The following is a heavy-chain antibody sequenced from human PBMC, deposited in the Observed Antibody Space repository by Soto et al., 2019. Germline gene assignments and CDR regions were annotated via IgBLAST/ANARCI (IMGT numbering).Heavy chain of an antibody. CDR1: GGSVSTAGYY. CDR3: ARERPYYEFDY. V-gene: IGHV4-61*08. Sequence: SETLSLTCTVSGGSVSTAGYYWSWIRQPPGKGLEWIGYISYSGSTNYSPSLKSRVAISVDTSKNQFFLKLSSVTAADTAVYYCARERPYYEFDYWRQGTLVTVSS. CDR2: ISYSGST. D-gene: IGHD3-22*01. J-gene: IGHJ4*02.